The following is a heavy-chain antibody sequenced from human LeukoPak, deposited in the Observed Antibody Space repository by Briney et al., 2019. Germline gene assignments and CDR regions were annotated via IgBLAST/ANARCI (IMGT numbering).Heavy chain of an antibody. V-gene: IGHV3-23*01. D-gene: IGHD5-12*01. CDR2: ISGSGGST. Sequence: GGSLRLSCAASGFTFSSYAMSWVRQAPGKGLEWVSAISGSGGSTYYADSVKGRFTISRDNSKNTLYLQMNSLRAEDTAVYYCARGGGYSGYDRGGDYWGQGTLVTVSS. CDR3: ARGGGYSGYDRGGDY. CDR1: GFTFSSYA. J-gene: IGHJ4*02.